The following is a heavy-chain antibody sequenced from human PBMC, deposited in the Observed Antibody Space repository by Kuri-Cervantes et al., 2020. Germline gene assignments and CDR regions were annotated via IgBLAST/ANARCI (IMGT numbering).Heavy chain of an antibody. CDR2: ISYDGSNK. J-gene: IGHJ6*02. D-gene: IGHD3-10*01. V-gene: IGHV3-30*18. CDR3: AKELLWFGEYDTYYYYGMDV. Sequence: GESLKISCAASGFTFSSYGMHWVRQAPGKGLEWVAVISYDGSNKYYADSVKGRFTISRDNSKNTLYPQMNSLRAEDTAVYYCAKELLWFGEYDTYYYYGMDVWGQGTTVTVSS. CDR1: GFTFSSYG.